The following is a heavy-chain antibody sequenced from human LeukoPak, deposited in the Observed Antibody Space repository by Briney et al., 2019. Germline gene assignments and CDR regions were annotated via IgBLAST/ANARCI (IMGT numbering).Heavy chain of an antibody. CDR2: IRYDGSNK. D-gene: IGHD2-21*01. J-gene: IGHJ4*02. V-gene: IGHV3-30*02. CDR1: GFTFSSYG. Sequence: PGGSLRLSCAASGFTFSSYGMRWVRQAPGKGLEWVAFIRYDGSNKYYADSVKGRFTISRDNSKNTLFLQMNRLRPEDAAVYYCAKAPVTTCRGAYCYPFDYWGQGTLVTVSS. CDR3: AKAPVTTCRGAYCYPFDY.